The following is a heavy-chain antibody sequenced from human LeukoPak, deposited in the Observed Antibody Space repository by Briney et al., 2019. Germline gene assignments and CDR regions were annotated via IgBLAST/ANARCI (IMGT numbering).Heavy chain of an antibody. CDR3: AREFGRVLYCSGGSCYPRHYGMDV. Sequence: ASVKVSCKASGGTFSSYTIRWVRQAPGQGLEWMGRIIPILGIANYAQKFQGRVTITADKSTSTAYMELSSLRSEDTAVYYCAREFGRVLYCSGGSCYPRHYGMDVWGQRTTVTVSS. D-gene: IGHD2-15*01. CDR2: IIPILGIA. J-gene: IGHJ6*02. CDR1: GGTFSSYT. V-gene: IGHV1-69*04.